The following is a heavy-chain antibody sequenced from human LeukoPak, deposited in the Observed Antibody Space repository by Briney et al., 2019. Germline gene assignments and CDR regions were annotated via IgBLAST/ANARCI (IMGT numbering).Heavy chain of an antibody. D-gene: IGHD3-10*01. J-gene: IGHJ5*02. CDR3: ARKRRGNWFDP. Sequence: ASVKVSCKASGYIFTNFGISWVRQARGQGLEWMGWMNPNSGNTGYAQKFQGRVTMTRNTSISTAYMELSSLRSEDTAVYYCARKRRGNWFDPWGQGTLVTVSS. CDR1: GYIFTNFG. CDR2: MNPNSGNT. V-gene: IGHV1-8*02.